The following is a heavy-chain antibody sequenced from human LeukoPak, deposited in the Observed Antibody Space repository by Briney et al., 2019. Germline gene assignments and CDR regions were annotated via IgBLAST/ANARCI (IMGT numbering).Heavy chain of an antibody. D-gene: IGHD5-18*01. CDR1: GFTFSSYA. J-gene: IGHJ4*02. Sequence: GGSLRLSCAASGFTFSSYAMSWVRQAPGKGLEWVSAVSDSGGSTYYADSVKGRFAISRDTSKNTLYLQMNSLRAEDTAVYYCAKNPDAARGYSFFDYWGQGTLVTVSS. CDR3: AKNPDAARGYSFFDY. CDR2: VSDSGGST. V-gene: IGHV3-23*01.